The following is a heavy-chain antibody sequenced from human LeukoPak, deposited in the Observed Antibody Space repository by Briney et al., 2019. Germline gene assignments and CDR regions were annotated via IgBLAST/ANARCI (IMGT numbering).Heavy chain of an antibody. D-gene: IGHD3-10*01. V-gene: IGHV3-21*01. Sequence: GGSLRLSCAASGFTFSSYSMNWARQAPGKGLEWVSSISSSSSYIYYADSVKGRFTISRDNAKNSLYLQMNSLRAEDTAVYYCARDRSYGSGSYWGYYFDYWGQGTLVTVSS. CDR2: ISSSSSYI. CDR1: GFTFSSYS. J-gene: IGHJ4*02. CDR3: ARDRSYGSGSYWGYYFDY.